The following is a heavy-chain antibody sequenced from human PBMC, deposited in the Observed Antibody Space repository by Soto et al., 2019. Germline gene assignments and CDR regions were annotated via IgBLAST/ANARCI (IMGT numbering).Heavy chain of an antibody. J-gene: IGHJ4*02. Sequence: EVQLLESGGGLVQPGGSLRLSCAASEFTFSSSAMGWVRQAPGKGLEWVSGIRGSVGSTYYADSVEGRVTIPRDNSKNTLYLQMNSLRAEDTAVYYFAKDFYSDYPDYFGSWGQGTRVSVSP. D-gene: IGHD5-12*01. CDR2: IRGSVGST. V-gene: IGHV3-23*01. CDR1: EFTFSSSA. CDR3: AKDFYSDYPDYFGS.